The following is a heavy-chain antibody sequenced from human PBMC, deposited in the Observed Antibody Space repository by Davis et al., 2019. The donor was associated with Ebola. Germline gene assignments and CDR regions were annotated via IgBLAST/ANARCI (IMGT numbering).Heavy chain of an antibody. D-gene: IGHD6-6*01. V-gene: IGHV3-30*18. Sequence: PGGSLRLSCAASGFTFSNFGMHWVRQAPGKGLEWVAVVSYDGSVTHYGDSLRGRFTVSRDNSWNTVSLQMRSLRTDDTGVYYCAKETNEFSSSSNDYWGQGILVTVSS. CDR1: GFTFSNFG. CDR3: AKETNEFSSSSNDY. J-gene: IGHJ4*02. CDR2: VSYDGSVT.